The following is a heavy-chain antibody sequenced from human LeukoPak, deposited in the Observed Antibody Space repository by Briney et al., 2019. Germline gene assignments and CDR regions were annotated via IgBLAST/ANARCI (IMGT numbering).Heavy chain of an antibody. V-gene: IGHV4-39*07. Sequence: SETLSLTCTVSGGSISSSSYYWSWIRQSPGKGLEWIGEINHRGSTNYNPSLKRRVTMSLDTSKNQFSLKLSSVTAADTAVYYCAKSLYGSGSYYNWFDPWGQGTLVTVSS. CDR1: GGSISSSSYY. CDR2: INHRGST. J-gene: IGHJ5*02. D-gene: IGHD3-10*01. CDR3: AKSLYGSGSYYNWFDP.